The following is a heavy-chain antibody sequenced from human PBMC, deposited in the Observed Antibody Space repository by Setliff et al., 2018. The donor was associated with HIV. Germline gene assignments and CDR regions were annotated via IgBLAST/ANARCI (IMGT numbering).Heavy chain of an antibody. V-gene: IGHV3-43*01. CDR2: ISWDGGRT. CDR1: GFTFDEYT. D-gene: IGHD6-13*01. CDR3: TKAMGSSWWEALHY. J-gene: IGHJ4*02. Sequence: GGSLRLSCAASGFTFDEYTMHWVRQAPGKGLEWVSLISWDGGRTYHADSVKGRFTVSRDNSKTSLYLQMSSLRTEDTALYYCTKAMGSSWWEALHYWGQGTLVTVSS.